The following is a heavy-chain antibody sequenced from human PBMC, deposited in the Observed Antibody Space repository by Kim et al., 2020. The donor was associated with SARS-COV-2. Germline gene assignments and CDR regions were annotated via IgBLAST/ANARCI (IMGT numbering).Heavy chain of an antibody. J-gene: IGHJ4*02. D-gene: IGHD3-3*01. CDR3: ARLDNYDFWNLDY. Sequence: YRPSFQGQVTISADKSVSTAYLQWSSLKASDTAMYYCARLDNYDFWNLDYWGQGTLVTVSS. V-gene: IGHV5-51*01.